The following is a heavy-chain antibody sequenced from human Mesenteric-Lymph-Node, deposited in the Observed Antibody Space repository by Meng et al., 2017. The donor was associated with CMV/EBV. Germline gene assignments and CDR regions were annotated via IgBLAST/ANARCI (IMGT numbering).Heavy chain of an antibody. CDR1: GGSISSSSYY. CDR2: IYYSGST. V-gene: IGHV4-39*01. Sequence: SQTLSLTCTVSGGSISSSSYYWGWIRQPPGKGLEWIGSIYYSGSTYYNPSLKSRVTISVDTSKNQFSLKLSSVTAADTAVYYCARSYGSKDYWGQGTLVTVSS. J-gene: IGHJ4*02. CDR3: ARSYGSKDY. D-gene: IGHD5-18*01.